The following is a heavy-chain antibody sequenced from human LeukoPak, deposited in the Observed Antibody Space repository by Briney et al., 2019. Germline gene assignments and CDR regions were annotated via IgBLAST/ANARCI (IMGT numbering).Heavy chain of an antibody. CDR3: AAVGWEYSSSPLPMDV. CDR1: GYTFTSYY. V-gene: IGHV1-46*01. CDR2: INPSGGST. D-gene: IGHD6-6*01. J-gene: IGHJ6*02. Sequence: RASVKVSCKASGYTFTSYYMHWVRQAPGQGLEWMGIINPSGGSTSYAQKFQGRVTMTRDTSTSTVYMELSSLRSEDTAVYYCAAVGWEYSSSPLPMDVWGQGTTVTVSS.